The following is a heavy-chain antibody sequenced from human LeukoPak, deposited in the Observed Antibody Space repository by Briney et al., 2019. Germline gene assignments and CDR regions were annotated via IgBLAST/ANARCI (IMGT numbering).Heavy chain of an antibody. CDR2: INPNSGAT. CDR1: VYTFTDYY. Sequence: SVKVSCKASVYTFTDYYIHWVRQAPGQGLEWVGWINPNSGATDYAQKFQGRVTMTRDTSINTAFMDLSRLRSDDTAVYYCAREYGIGNAFDIWGQGTMVTVSS. V-gene: IGHV1-2*02. D-gene: IGHD1-26*01. CDR3: AREYGIGNAFDI. J-gene: IGHJ3*02.